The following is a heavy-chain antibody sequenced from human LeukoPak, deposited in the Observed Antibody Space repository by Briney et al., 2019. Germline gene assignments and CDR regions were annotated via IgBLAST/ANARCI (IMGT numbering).Heavy chain of an antibody. CDR1: GFTFSSYS. J-gene: IGHJ4*02. Sequence: GGSLRLSCAASGFTFSSYSMNWVRQAPGKGLEWVSSISSSSSYIYYADSVKGRFTISRDNAKNSLYLQMNSLRAEDTAVYCCARDLGRIAAFDYWGQGTLVTVSS. CDR2: ISSSSSYI. CDR3: ARDLGRIAAFDY. V-gene: IGHV3-21*01. D-gene: IGHD6-13*01.